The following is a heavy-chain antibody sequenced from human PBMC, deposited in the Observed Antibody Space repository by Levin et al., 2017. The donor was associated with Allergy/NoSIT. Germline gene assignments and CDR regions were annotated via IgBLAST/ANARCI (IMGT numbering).Heavy chain of an antibody. Sequence: SETLSLTCTVSGGSISTTSYYWGWIRQPPGMGLEWIGSIFYSGSTYYNSSLRSRVTVSVDTSKTQFSLSRNSVTAADTSVYYCTRHRRQAYSCGWYWYFDLWGRGTLVTVSS. V-gene: IGHV4-39*01. CDR2: IFYSGST. J-gene: IGHJ2*01. CDR1: GGSISTTSYY. CDR3: TRHRRQAYSCGWYWYFDL. D-gene: IGHD6-19*01.